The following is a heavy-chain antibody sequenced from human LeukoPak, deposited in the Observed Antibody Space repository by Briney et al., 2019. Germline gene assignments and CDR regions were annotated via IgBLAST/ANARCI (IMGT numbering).Heavy chain of an antibody. D-gene: IGHD3-22*01. Sequence: GASVKVSCKASGYTFTSYGISWVRQAPGQGLEWMGWISAYNGNTNYAQKFQGRVTITADESTSTAYMELSSLRSEDTAVYYCASMVYYYDSSGYYLNYWGQGTLVTVSS. CDR2: ISAYNGNT. CDR3: ASMVYYYDSSGYYLNY. V-gene: IGHV1-18*01. CDR1: GYTFTSYG. J-gene: IGHJ4*02.